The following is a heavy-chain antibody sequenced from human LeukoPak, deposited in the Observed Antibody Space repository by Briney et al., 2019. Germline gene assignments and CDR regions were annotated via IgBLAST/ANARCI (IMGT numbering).Heavy chain of an antibody. D-gene: IGHD3-10*01. CDR3: ARDYSGSGSSYDS. Sequence: GASVKVSCKASGYTFTNFDINWVRQATGQGLEWMGWMNPNTGNAGYAQKFQDRVTITWDASISTAYMDLSSLRAEDTAVYCCARDYSGSGSSYDSWGQGTLVTVSS. J-gene: IGHJ5*02. CDR1: GYTFTNFD. CDR2: MNPNTGNA. V-gene: IGHV1-8*01.